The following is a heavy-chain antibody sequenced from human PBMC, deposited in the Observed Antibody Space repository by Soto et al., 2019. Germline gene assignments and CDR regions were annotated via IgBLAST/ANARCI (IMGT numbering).Heavy chain of an antibody. CDR1: GFTFNNAW. CDR3: SAVAEEWLVYY. CDR2: FKSKTYGGTT. Sequence: EVQLVESGGGLVKPGGSLRLSCAASGFTFNNAWMTWVRQAPGKGLEWVGHFKSKTYGGTTDYAAPVKGRFTISRDDSRNTLYLQMNSLQTEDTAVYFCSAVAEEWLVYYWGQGTLVTVSS. D-gene: IGHD6-19*01. J-gene: IGHJ4*02. V-gene: IGHV3-15*07.